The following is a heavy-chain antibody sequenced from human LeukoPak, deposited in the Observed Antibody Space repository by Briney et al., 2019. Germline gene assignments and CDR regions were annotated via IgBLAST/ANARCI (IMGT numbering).Heavy chain of an antibody. CDR1: GGSISSSSYY. D-gene: IGHD3-22*01. CDR3: AAKGYYDSSGYHDY. CDR2: IYYSGST. V-gene: IGHV4-39*01. J-gene: IGHJ4*02. Sequence: SETLSLTYTVSGGSISSSSYYWGWIRQPPGKGLEWIGSIYYSGSTYYNPSLKSRVTISVDTSKNQFSLKLSSVTAADTAVYYCAAKGYYDSSGYHDYWGQGTLVTVSS.